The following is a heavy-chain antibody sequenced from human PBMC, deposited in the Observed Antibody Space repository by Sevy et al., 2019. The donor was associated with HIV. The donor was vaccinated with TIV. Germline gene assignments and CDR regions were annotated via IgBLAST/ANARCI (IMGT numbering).Heavy chain of an antibody. CDR1: GGSISSYF. CDR2: IYFTGNT. J-gene: IGHJ4*02. Sequence: SETLSLTCSVSGGSISSYFWTWVRQSPGKGLEWIGNIYFTGNTDYSPALKSRVTLSLDTSKSQFSLTLKSVTAADTAVYFCARDSTTRPRVLDYWGQGTLVTVSS. V-gene: IGHV4-59*01. CDR3: ARDSTTRPRVLDY. D-gene: IGHD1-1*01.